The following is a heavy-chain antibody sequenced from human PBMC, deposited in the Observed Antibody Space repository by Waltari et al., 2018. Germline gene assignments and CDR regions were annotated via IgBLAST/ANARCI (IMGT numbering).Heavy chain of an antibody. CDR2: ISTDARDT. D-gene: IGHD1-1*01. CDR1: GFTFSSFW. J-gene: IGHJ6*02. CDR3: ARVSRRTYRSPVPGRHYYYGMDV. V-gene: IGHV3-74*03. Sequence: EEQLVESGGGLVQPGDSLRLSCAASGFTFSSFWMNWVRQAPGKGPLWVSRISTDARDTTYADSVKGRFTISRDNARNTLYLQMNRLRAEDTAVYFCARVSRRTYRSPVPGRHYYYGMDVWGQGTTVTVSS.